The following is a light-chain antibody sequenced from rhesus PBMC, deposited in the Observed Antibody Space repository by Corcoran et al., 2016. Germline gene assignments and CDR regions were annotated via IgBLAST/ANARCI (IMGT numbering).Light chain of an antibody. CDR3: QQYSSRPFT. CDR2: KAA. Sequence: DIQMTQSPSSLSASVGDTVTITCRASQGISSWLAWYQQKPGKAPKLLSYKAASLQIGVPSRFSGSGSGTDFTLTISSLQSEDFATYYCQQYSSRPFTFGPGTKLDIK. V-gene: IGKV1-22*01. CDR1: QGISSW. J-gene: IGKJ3*01.